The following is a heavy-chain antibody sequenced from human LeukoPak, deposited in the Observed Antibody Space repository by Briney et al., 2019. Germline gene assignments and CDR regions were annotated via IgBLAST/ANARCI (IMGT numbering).Heavy chain of an antibody. CDR2: IYYSGSA. Sequence: SETLSLTCTVSGGSISSSSYYWGWIRQPPGKGLGWLGSIYYSGSAYDNPSLKSRVTMSVDTSKNQFSLRLSSVTAADTAVYYCAKIVGSRHCWGQGTLVTVSS. CDR3: AKIVGSRHC. V-gene: IGHV4-39*01. J-gene: IGHJ4*02. D-gene: IGHD2-21*01. CDR1: GGSISSSSYY.